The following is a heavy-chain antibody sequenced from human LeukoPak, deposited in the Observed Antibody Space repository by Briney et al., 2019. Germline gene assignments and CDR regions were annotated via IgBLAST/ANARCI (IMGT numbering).Heavy chain of an antibody. CDR3: ATRPLGYCSSTSCPSRWFDP. D-gene: IGHD2-2*01. CDR1: GGTFSSYA. CDR2: IIPIFGTA. J-gene: IGHJ5*02. Sequence: SVKVSCKASGGTFSSYAISWVRQAPGQGLEWMGGIIPIFGTANYAQKFQGRVTITADEFTSTAYMELSSLRSEDTAVYYCATRPLGYCSSTSCPSRWFDPWGQGTLVTVSS. V-gene: IGHV1-69*01.